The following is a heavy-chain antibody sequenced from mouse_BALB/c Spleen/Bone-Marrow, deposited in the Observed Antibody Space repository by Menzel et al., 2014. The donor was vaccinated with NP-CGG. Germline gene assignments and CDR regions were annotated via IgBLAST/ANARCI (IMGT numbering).Heavy chain of an antibody. CDR3: ARVVTTATLYWYFDV. Sequence: EVMLVESGGGLVKPGGSLKLSCAASGFTFSDYYMYWVRQTPEKRLEWVATISDGGSYTYYPDSVKGRFTISRDNAKNNLYLQMGSLKSEDTAMYYCARVVTTATLYWYFDVWGAGTTVTVSS. D-gene: IGHD1-2*01. J-gene: IGHJ1*01. V-gene: IGHV5-4*02. CDR2: ISDGGSYT. CDR1: GFTFSDYY.